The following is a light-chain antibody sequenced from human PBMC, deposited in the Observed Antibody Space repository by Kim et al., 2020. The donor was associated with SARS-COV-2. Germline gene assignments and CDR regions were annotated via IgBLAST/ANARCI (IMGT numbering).Light chain of an antibody. CDR1: RSDVGDYNY. V-gene: IGLV2-14*03. J-gene: IGLJ3*02. Sequence: GQSFTSSLPGTRSDVGDYNYISWYQPHPGKAPKPLIYGVNHRPSGVSNRFSGSKSGNTASLTISGLQAEDEADYYCGSFTGTNSRLFGGGTQLTVL. CDR2: GVN. CDR3: GSFTGTNSRL.